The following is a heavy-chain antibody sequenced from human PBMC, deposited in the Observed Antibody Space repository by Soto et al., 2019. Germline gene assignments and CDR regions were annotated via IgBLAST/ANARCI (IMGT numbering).Heavy chain of an antibody. CDR2: IYYSGGT. D-gene: IGHD5-12*01. CDR1: GGSNSSGDYY. CDR3: AREGRRGYSGNALNYFVY. Sequence: SETLSLTCTVSGGSNSSGDYYGSWIRHPPGKGLEWIGYIYYSGGTYYNPSLKSRGTISVDTSKYQFSLKPSSVTAAATAVYYCAREGRRGYSGNALNYFVYWGQGTRVTGAS. J-gene: IGHJ4*02. V-gene: IGHV4-30-4*01.